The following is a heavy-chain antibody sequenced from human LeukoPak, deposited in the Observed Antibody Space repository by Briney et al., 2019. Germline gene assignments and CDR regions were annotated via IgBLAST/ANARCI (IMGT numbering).Heavy chain of an antibody. J-gene: IGHJ4*02. V-gene: IGHV3-48*02. CDR3: ARGHGDGAWLIDY. Sequence: GGSVRLSCEVSGFTFSSYSMNWVRQAPGKGLEWLSFINSASSYIDYADSVKGRFSISRDNVKNSLHLQMNSLRDEDTAVYYCARGHGDGAWLIDYWGQGTLVTISS. D-gene: IGHD3-9*01. CDR2: INSASSYI. CDR1: GFTFSSYS.